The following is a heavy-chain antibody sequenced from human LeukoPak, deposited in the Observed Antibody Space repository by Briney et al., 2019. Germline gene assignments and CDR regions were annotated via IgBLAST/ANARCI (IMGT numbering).Heavy chain of an antibody. D-gene: IGHD6-13*01. V-gene: IGHV1-46*01. J-gene: IGHJ4*02. Sequence: GASVKVPCKASGYSFTSYYMHWVRQAPGQGPEWMGTINPSDGSTIYAQKFQGRITMTRDTSTSTLYMEVDSLRSDDAAVYYCARSLQIAAAVLDYWGQGTLVTVSS. CDR2: INPSDGST. CDR3: ARSLQIAAAVLDY. CDR1: GYSFTSYY.